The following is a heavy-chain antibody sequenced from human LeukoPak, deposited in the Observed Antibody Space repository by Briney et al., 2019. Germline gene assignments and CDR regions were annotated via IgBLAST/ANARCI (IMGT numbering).Heavy chain of an antibody. J-gene: IGHJ3*02. V-gene: IGHV4-39*07. Sequence: PSESLSLTWTVSGASISSSSYYWGWIRQPPGKGLESIGSFYYSESTYYNTFLKRRVTISVDPSKKHFSLKVSSVTAADTGVYYCARDLYSSRTNDAFVIWGKGTMVTVSS. CDR2: FYYSEST. D-gene: IGHD6-13*01. CDR1: GASISSSSYY. CDR3: ARDLYSSRTNDAFVI.